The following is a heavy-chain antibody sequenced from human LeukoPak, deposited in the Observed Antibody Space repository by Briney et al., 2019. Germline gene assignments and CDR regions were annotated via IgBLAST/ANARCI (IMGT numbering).Heavy chain of an antibody. D-gene: IGHD4-17*01. J-gene: IGHJ6*03. CDR1: GYSFTDYY. V-gene: IGHV1-2*02. CDR2: INPNSGGT. Sequence: ASVKVPCKASGYSFTDYYMQWVRQAPGQGLEWMGWINPNSGGTNYAQKFQGRVTMTRDTSITTAYMEVSRLRSDDTAVYYCARSVYGDYGGYYMDVWGKGTTVTVSS. CDR3: ARSVYGDYGGYYMDV.